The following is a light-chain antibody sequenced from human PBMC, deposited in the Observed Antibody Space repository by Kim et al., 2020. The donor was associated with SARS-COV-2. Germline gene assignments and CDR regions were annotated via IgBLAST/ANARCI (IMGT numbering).Light chain of an antibody. CDR2: DAA. CDR1: QDISNY. V-gene: IGKV1-33*01. Sequence: DIQMTQSPSSLSASLGDRVTITCQASQDISNYLNWYQQKPWKAPKLLIYDAANLETGVPSRFSGSGYWTDFTFTISSLQPEDIATDYCQQYDNLPTFGGGTKVDIK. CDR3: QQYDNLPT. J-gene: IGKJ4*01.